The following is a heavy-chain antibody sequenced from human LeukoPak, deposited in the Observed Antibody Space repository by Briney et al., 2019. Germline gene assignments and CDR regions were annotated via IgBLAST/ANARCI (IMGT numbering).Heavy chain of an antibody. V-gene: IGHV4-34*01. CDR3: ARRYSSGWYFNY. CDR1: GGSFSGYY. D-gene: IGHD6-19*01. J-gene: IGHJ4*02. Sequence: PSETLSLTCAVYGGSFSGYYGSWIRQPPGKGLEWIGETNHSGSTNYNPSLKSRVTISVDTSKNQFSLKLSSVTAADTAVYYCARRYSSGWYFNYWGQGTLVTVSS. CDR2: TNHSGST.